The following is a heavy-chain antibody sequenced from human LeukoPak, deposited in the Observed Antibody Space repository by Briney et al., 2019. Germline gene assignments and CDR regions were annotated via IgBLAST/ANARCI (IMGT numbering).Heavy chain of an antibody. D-gene: IGHD1-26*01. J-gene: IGHJ3*02. CDR1: GFTFSSYS. V-gene: IGHV3-53*01. Sequence: GGSLRLSCAASGFTFSSYSMNWVRQAPGKGLEWVSVIYSGGSTYYADSVKGRFTISRDNSKNTLYLQMNSLRAEDTAVYYCARVIVGAGDIWGQGTMVTVSS. CDR3: ARVIVGAGDI. CDR2: IYSGGST.